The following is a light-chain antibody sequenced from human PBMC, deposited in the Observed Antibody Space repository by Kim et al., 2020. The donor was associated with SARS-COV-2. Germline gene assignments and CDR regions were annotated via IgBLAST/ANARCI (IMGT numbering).Light chain of an antibody. V-gene: IGLV1-40*01. CDR2: RNN. CDR1: SSNNGAGYD. J-gene: IGLJ2*01. CDR3: QSYDSSLNVVV. Sequence: QRVNISCTGSSSNNGAGYDVHWYRQLPGTAPKLLIYRNNNRPSGVPDRFSGSKSGTSASLAITGLQAEDEAHYYCQSYDSSLNVVVFGGGTQLTVL.